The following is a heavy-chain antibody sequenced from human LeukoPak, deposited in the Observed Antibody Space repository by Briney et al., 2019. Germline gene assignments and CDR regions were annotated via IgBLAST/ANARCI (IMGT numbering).Heavy chain of an antibody. D-gene: IGHD5-18*01. Sequence: KPSETLSLTCTVSGGSISSGSYYWSWIRQPAGKGLEWIGRIYTSGSTNYNPSLKSRVTISVDTSKNQFSLKLSSVTAADTAVYYCARDGRIQPGWYFDLWGRGTLVTVSS. V-gene: IGHV4-61*02. CDR2: IYTSGST. CDR1: GGSISSGSYY. J-gene: IGHJ2*01. CDR3: ARDGRIQPGWYFDL.